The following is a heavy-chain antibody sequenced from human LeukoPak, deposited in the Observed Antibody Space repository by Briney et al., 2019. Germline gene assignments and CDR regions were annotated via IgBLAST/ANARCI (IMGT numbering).Heavy chain of an antibody. CDR3: ARANYGDYYFDY. D-gene: IGHD4-17*01. Sequence: AGGSLRLSCAASGFTVSTNYMGWVREAPGKGLRWVSVIYSGGSTYYADSVKGRFTISRDNSKNTLYLQMNSLRAEDTAVYYCARANYGDYYFDYWGQGTLVTVSS. CDR2: IYSGGST. V-gene: IGHV3-66*01. CDR1: GFTVSTNY. J-gene: IGHJ4*02.